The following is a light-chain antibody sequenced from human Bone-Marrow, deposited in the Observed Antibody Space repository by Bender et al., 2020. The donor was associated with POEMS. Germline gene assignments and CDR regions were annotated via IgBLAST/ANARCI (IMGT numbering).Light chain of an antibody. Sequence: QSALTQPASVSGSPGQSITISCAGTSSDVGSYDLVSWYQQHPGKAPKLMIYDVSKRPSGVSNRFSGFKSGNTASLTISGLQAEDEADYHCCSYAGSNTLVFGGGTKVTVL. CDR2: DVS. CDR3: CSYAGSNTLV. V-gene: IGLV2-23*02. J-gene: IGLJ2*01. CDR1: SSDVGSYDL.